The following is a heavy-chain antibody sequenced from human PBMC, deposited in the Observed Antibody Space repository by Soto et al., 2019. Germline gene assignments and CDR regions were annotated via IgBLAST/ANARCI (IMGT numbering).Heavy chain of an antibody. CDR3: ARGWVYGDYEPTFDY. CDR1: GDSISSGLYY. D-gene: IGHD4-17*01. CDR2: IYNSGST. J-gene: IGHJ4*02. V-gene: IGHV4-31*03. Sequence: QVQLQESGPGLVKPSQTLSLTCTVSGDSISSGLYYWSWIRQHPGKGLEWIGYIYNSGSTYYNPSLKSRVTIAEDTSKNQFSLKLNSVTAADTAVYYCARGWVYGDYEPTFDYWGQGTLVTGSS.